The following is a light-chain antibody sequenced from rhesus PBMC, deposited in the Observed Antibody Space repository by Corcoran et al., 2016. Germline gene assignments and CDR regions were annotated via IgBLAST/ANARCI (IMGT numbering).Light chain of an antibody. CDR1: QSVSSY. J-gene: IGKJ2*01. Sequence: EIVMTQSPATLSLSPGERATLSCRASQSVSSYVAWYQQTPEQAPRLLIYGASSRATGIPDRFRGSGSGTDFTLIISSLEPEDVGVYYCQQYNNWNSFGQGTKVEIK. V-gene: IGKV3S9*01. CDR2: GAS. CDR3: QQYNNWNS.